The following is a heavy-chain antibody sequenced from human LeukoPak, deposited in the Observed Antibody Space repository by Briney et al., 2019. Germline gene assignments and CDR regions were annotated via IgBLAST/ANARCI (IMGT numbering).Heavy chain of an antibody. Sequence: SETLSLTCTVSGFSISSYYWSWLRQPPGKGLEGCGYIYYSGRTNYNPSLKSRVTISVDTSKNQFSLKLSSVTAADTAVYYCARGAADISGYYFYYWGQGTLVTVSS. V-gene: IGHV4-59*01. D-gene: IGHD2-15*01. J-gene: IGHJ4*02. CDR1: GFSISSYY. CDR2: IYYSGRT. CDR3: ARGAADISGYYFYY.